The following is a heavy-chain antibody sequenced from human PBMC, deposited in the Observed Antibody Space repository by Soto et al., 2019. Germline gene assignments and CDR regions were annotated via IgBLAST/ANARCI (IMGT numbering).Heavy chain of an antibody. V-gene: IGHV1-2*04. D-gene: IGHD3-3*01. CDR1: GYTFTGYF. Sequence: VQLVQSGAEVKSPGASVRVSCTTSGYTFTGYFIHWVRQAPGQGLEWMGWINPNSGDTSYSQKFQGWVTMARETPFSTAYMELSRLRSDDTAVYYCARATAYDFWSGYYRSYGLDVWGQGTTVTV. J-gene: IGHJ6*02. CDR3: ARATAYDFWSGYYRSYGLDV. CDR2: INPNSGDT.